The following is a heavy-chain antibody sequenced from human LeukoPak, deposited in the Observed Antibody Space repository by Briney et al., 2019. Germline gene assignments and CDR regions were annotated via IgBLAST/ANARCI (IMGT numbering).Heavy chain of an antibody. J-gene: IGHJ5*02. CDR1: GGSISSCSYY. CDR3: ARDTGGEFNPYNYGSGSYYKCCGWFDP. D-gene: IGHD3-10*01. V-gene: IGHV4-61*02. Sequence: SQTLSLTFTVSGGSISSCSYYWSWIRQPAGKGLEWIGRIYTSGSTKYNPSLKSRVPLSVDTSKNQFSVKLSSVTAADTAVYYCARDTGGEFNPYNYGSGSYYKCCGWFDPWGQGTLVTVSS. CDR2: IYTSGST.